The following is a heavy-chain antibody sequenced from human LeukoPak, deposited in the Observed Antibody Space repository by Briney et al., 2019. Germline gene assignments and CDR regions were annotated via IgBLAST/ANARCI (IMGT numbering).Heavy chain of an antibody. CDR1: GYTFTSYD. V-gene: IGHV1-8*01. CDR2: RNPNSDNT. CDR3: ARGRGSYRNNWFDP. J-gene: IGHJ5*02. Sequence: ASVKVSCKASGYTFTSYDINWVRQATGQGREWMGWRNPNSDNTGYAQKFQGRVTMTRNTSISTAYMELSSLRSEDTVVYYCARGRGSYRNNWFDPWGQGTLVTVSS. D-gene: IGHD1-26*01.